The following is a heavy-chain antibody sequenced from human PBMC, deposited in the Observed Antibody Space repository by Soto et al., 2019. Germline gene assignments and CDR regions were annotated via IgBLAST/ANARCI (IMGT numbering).Heavy chain of an antibody. CDR3: ARHGVEAAYRRYFERGNYYYMDV. Sequence: QLQLQESGPGLVKPSETLSLTCTVSGGSISSSSYYWGWIRQPPGKGLEWIGIIYYSGSTYYNPSLKSRVTISVDTSKNQFSLKLSSVTAADTAVYYCARHGVEAAYRRYFERGNYYYMDVWGKGTTVTVSS. CDR2: IYYSGST. D-gene: IGHD3-9*01. CDR1: GGSISSSSYY. V-gene: IGHV4-39*01. J-gene: IGHJ6*03.